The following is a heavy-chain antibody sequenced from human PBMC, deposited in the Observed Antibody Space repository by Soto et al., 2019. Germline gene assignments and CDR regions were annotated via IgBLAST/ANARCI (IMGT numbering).Heavy chain of an antibody. V-gene: IGHV3-74*01. CDR2: INTDGSST. CDR1: GVTFSSFW. Sequence: EVQLVESGGGLVQPGGSLRLSCAASGVTFSSFWMHWVRQVPGKGLVWVSRINTDGSSTSYTDSVKGRFTISRDNAKNTVYLQMNSLRAEDTTVYYCARVGRVGELVTWGQGTLVTVSS. D-gene: IGHD3-16*01. J-gene: IGHJ4*02. CDR3: ARVGRVGELVT.